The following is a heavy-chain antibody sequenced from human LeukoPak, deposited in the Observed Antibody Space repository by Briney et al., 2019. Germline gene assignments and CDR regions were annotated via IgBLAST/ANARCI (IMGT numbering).Heavy chain of an antibody. CDR1: GGSSSGYY. Sequence: PSETLSLTCAVYGGSSSGYYWSWIRQPPGKGLEWIGEINHSGSTNYNPSLKSRVTISVDTSKNQFSLKLSSVTAADTAVYYCARRWIGSRRVSSFDYWGQGTLVTVSS. CDR2: INHSGST. CDR3: ARRWIGSRRVSSFDY. J-gene: IGHJ4*02. V-gene: IGHV4-34*01. D-gene: IGHD1-26*01.